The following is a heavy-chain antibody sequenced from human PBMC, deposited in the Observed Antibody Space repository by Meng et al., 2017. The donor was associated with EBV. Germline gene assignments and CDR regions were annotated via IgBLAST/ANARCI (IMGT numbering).Heavy chain of an antibody. V-gene: IGHV1-18*01. Sequence: QLVQSGSEVKKPGASVKVSCKASGYTFSSFGISWARQAPGQGPEWMGWISAYNGDTKYAQKFQGRVTVTTDTSTSTAYMELRSLRRDDTAVYYCARGMRNFNFWGQGTLVTVSS. CDR1: GYTFSSFG. CDR3: ARGMRNFNF. J-gene: IGHJ4*02. CDR2: ISAYNGDT.